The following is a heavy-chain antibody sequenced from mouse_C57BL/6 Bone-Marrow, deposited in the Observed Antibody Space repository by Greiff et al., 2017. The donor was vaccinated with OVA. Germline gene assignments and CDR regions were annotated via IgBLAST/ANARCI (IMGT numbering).Heavy chain of an antibody. CDR2: IYPGDGDT. Sequence: QVQLQQSGPELVKPGASVKISCKASGYAFSSSWMNWVKQRPGKGLEWIGRIYPGDGDTNYNGKFKGKATLTADKSSSTAYMQLSSLTSEDSAVYYCATYGYYFDYWGQGTTLTVSS. CDR3: ATYGYYFDY. CDR1: GYAFSSSW. V-gene: IGHV1-82*01. J-gene: IGHJ2*01. D-gene: IGHD2-2*01.